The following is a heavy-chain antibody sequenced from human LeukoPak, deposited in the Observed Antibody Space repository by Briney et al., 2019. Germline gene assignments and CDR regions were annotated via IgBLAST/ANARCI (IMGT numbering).Heavy chain of an antibody. CDR1: GFTFSSYA. Sequence: GGSLRLSCAASGFTFSSYALTWVRQAPGKGLEWVSSISGGGNNIYYSGSAKGRFPISRDNSQHILYLQMTSLRAEDTAVYFCARDVGAAAGFYLDYRGQGALVAVSP. D-gene: IGHD6-13*01. CDR2: ISGGGNNI. V-gene: IGHV3-23*01. CDR3: ARDVGAAAGFYLDY. J-gene: IGHJ4*02.